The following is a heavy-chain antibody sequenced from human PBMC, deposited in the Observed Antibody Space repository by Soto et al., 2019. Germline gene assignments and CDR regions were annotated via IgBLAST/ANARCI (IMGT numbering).Heavy chain of an antibody. CDR3: ARDSLRYCGGDCYFDQ. V-gene: IGHV3-33*01. D-gene: IGHD2-21*02. CDR1: GFTFSSYG. Sequence: QVQLVESGGGVVQPGRSLRLSCAASGFTFSSYGMHWVRQAPGKGLEWVAIIWYDGSNKYYADSVKGRFTISRDNSNNTLYLQMNSLRAEDTAVYYCARDSLRYCGGDCYFDQWGQGILVTVSS. J-gene: IGHJ4*02. CDR2: IWYDGSNK.